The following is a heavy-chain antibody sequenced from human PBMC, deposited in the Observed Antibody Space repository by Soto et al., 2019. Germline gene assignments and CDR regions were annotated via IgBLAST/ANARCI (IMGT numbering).Heavy chain of an antibody. D-gene: IGHD3-10*01. CDR2: IWYDGSNK. CDR1: GFTFSSYG. J-gene: IGHJ2*01. V-gene: IGHV3-33*01. Sequence: QVQLVESGGGVVQPGRSLSLSCAASGFTFSSYGMHWVRQAPGKGLEWVAGIWYDGSNKYYADYVNGPFTISRGNSKHKLYRQMTRLRAESTVVYYCSRGGSYYGSGHSYWYLDLWGRGTLVPVSS. CDR3: SRGGSYYGSGHSYWYLDL.